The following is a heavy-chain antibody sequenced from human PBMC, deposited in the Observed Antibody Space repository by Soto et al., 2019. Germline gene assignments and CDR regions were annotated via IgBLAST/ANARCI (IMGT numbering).Heavy chain of an antibody. Sequence: EVQLLESGGGLVQPGGSLRLSCAASGFTFSNHAMSWVRQAPGKGLEWVSLIGDSGGMPYYPESVKGRFTISRDNARRSLSLQMNSLTVDDTAIYYCVRGGGGGLFDPWGQGSMVTVSS. CDR2: IGDSGGMP. D-gene: IGHD2-15*01. CDR1: GFTFSNHA. CDR3: VRGGGGGLFDP. J-gene: IGHJ5*02. V-gene: IGHV3-23*01.